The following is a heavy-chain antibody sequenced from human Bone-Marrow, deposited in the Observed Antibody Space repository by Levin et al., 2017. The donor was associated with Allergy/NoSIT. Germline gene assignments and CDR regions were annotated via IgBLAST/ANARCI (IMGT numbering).Heavy chain of an antibody. Sequence: KISCKASGGTFSSYAISWVRQAPGQGLEWMGGIIPIFGTANYAQKFQGRVTITADESTSTAYMELSSLRSEDTAVYYCARAVAGTTAYWYFDLWGRGTLVTVSS. CDR3: ARAVAGTTAYWYFDL. CDR2: IIPIFGTA. D-gene: IGHD6-19*01. J-gene: IGHJ2*01. V-gene: IGHV1-69*01. CDR1: GGTFSSYA.